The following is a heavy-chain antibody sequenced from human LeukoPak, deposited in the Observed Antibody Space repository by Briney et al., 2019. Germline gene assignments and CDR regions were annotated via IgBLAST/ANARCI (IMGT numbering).Heavy chain of an antibody. Sequence: PGGSLRLSCAASGFTFSSYSMNWVRQAPGKGLEWVSSISSSSSYIYYADSVKGRFTISRDNAKNSLYLQMNSLRAEDTAVYYCARRCGLSDAFDIWGQGTMVTVSS. J-gene: IGHJ3*02. D-gene: IGHD2-21*01. CDR1: GFTFSSYS. V-gene: IGHV3-21*01. CDR3: ARRCGLSDAFDI. CDR2: ISSSSSYI.